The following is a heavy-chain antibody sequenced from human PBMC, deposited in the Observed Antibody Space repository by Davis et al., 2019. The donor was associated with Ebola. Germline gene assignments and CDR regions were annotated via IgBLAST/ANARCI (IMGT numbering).Heavy chain of an antibody. CDR1: GYTFTSYG. CDR2: INPNSGGT. J-gene: IGHJ1*01. CDR3: ARGWFIAVAGNREGYFQH. Sequence: ASVKVSCKASGYTFTSYGISWVRQAPGQGLEWMGWINPNSGGTNYAQKFQGWVTMTRDTSISTAYMELSRLRSDDTAVYYCARGWFIAVAGNREGYFQHWGQGTLVTVSS. V-gene: IGHV1-2*04. D-gene: IGHD6-19*01.